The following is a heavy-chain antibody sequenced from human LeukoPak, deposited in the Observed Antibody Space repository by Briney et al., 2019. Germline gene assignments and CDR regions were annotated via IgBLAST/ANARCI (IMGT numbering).Heavy chain of an antibody. CDR2: IYSGGST. V-gene: IGHV3-53*01. Sequence: PGGSLRLSCAASGFTVSSNYMSWVRQAPGKGLEWVSVIYSGGSTYYADSVKGRFTISRDDSKNTAYLQMNSLKTEDTAVYYCTRLFAGNWFDPWGQGTLVTVSS. J-gene: IGHJ5*02. CDR1: GFTVSSNY. CDR3: TRLFAGNWFDP.